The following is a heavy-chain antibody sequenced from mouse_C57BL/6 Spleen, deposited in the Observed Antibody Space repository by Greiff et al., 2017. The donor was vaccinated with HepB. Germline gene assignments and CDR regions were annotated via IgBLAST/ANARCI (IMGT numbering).Heavy chain of an antibody. CDR2: ISSGSSTI. CDR1: GFTFSDYG. V-gene: IGHV5-17*01. CDR3: ARVELGYYAMDY. D-gene: IGHD4-1*01. Sequence: DVLLVESGGGLVKPGGSLKLSCAASGFTFSDYGMHWVRQAPEKGLEWVAYISSGSSTIYYAETVKGRFTISRDNAKNTLFLHMTSLRSEDTAMYYCARVELGYYAMDYWGQGTSVTVSS. J-gene: IGHJ4*01.